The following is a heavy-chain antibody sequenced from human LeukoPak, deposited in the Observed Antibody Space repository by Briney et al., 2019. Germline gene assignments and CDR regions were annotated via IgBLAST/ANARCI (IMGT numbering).Heavy chain of an antibody. CDR2: INHSGST. CDR1: GGSFSGYY. V-gene: IGHV4-34*01. D-gene: IGHD5-18*01. Sequence: SETLSLTCAVYGGSFSGYYWSWIRQSPGKGLEWIGEINHSGSTNYNPSLKSRVTISVDTSKNQFSLKLSSVTAADTAVYYCARGYSYGYYMDVWGKGTTVTVSS. CDR3: ARGYSYGYYMDV. J-gene: IGHJ6*03.